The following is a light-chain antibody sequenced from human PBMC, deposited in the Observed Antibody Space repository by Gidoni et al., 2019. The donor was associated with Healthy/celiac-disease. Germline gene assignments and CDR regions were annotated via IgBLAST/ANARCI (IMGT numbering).Light chain of an antibody. CDR2: KAS. J-gene: IGKJ5*01. V-gene: IGKV1-5*03. Sequence: DIQMTQSHSTLSASVGDRVTITCRASQSISSWFAWYQQKPGKAPKLLIYKASSLESGVPSRFSGSGSGTEFTLTISSLQPDDFATYYCQQYNSYPITFGQGTRLEIK. CDR1: QSISSW. CDR3: QQYNSYPIT.